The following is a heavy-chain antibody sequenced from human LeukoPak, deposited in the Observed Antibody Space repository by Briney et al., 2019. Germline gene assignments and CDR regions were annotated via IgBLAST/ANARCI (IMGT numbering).Heavy chain of an antibody. D-gene: IGHD2-15*01. CDR3: ARNKDLHSYYMDV. CDR1: GFTFSSYW. Sequence: GGSLRLSCAASGFTFSSYWMHWVRHTPGKGLVWVSRIESDGSTIYADSVRGRFTISRDNAKNSLYLQMNSLRAEDTAVYYCARNKDLHSYYMDVWGKGTTVTVSS. CDR2: IESDGST. J-gene: IGHJ6*03. V-gene: IGHV3-74*01.